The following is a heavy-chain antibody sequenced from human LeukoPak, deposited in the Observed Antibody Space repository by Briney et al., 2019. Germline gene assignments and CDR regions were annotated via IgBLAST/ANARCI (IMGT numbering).Heavy chain of an antibody. CDR3: ARGRYYDFWSGFSDYYYMDV. Sequence: GGSLRLSCAASGFTFSSYGMSWVRQAPGKGLEWVAVISYDGSNKYYADSVKGRFTISRDNSKNTLYLQMNSLRAEDTAVYYCARGRYYDFWSGFSDYYYMDVWGKGTTVTVSS. V-gene: IGHV3-30*03. CDR1: GFTFSSYG. CDR2: ISYDGSNK. J-gene: IGHJ6*03. D-gene: IGHD3-3*01.